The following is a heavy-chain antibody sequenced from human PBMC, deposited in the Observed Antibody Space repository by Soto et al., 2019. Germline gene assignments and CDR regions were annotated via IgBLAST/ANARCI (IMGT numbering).Heavy chain of an antibody. Sequence: QVQLVQSGAEVKKPGSSVKVSSKASGGTFSSYAISWVRQAPGQGLEWMGGIIPIFGTANYAQKFQGRVTITADESTSTAYMELSSLRSEDTAVYYCAFIPGGYCSGGSCYQLDYWGQGTLVTVSS. CDR1: GGTFSSYA. CDR2: IIPIFGTA. J-gene: IGHJ4*02. V-gene: IGHV1-69*01. D-gene: IGHD2-15*01. CDR3: AFIPGGYCSGGSCYQLDY.